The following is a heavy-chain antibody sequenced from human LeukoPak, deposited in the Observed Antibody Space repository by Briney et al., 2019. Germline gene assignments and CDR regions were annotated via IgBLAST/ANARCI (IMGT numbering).Heavy chain of an antibody. CDR3: ATSFIVATTPEFDY. D-gene: IGHD5-12*01. V-gene: IGHV1-24*01. CDR1: GYTLTELS. J-gene: IGHJ4*02. CDR2: FDPEDGET. Sequence: ASVKVSCTVSGYTLTELSMHWVRQAPGKGLEWMGGFDPEDGETIYAQKFQGRVTMTEDISTDTAYMELSSLRSEDTAVYYCATSFIVATTPEFDYWGQGTLVTVSS.